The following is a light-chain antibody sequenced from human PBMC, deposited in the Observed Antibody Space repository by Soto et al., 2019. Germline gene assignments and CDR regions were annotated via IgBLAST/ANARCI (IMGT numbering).Light chain of an antibody. J-gene: IGKJ4*01. CDR2: RAS. Sequence: DIQMTQSPSTLSASVGDRVTITCRVSQSISNWLAWYQQKPGKAPKLLIYRASTLESGVPSRFSGSGSGTEFTLTISSLQPDDFSTYYCQQYISVSLLTFGGGTKVEIK. CDR3: QQYISVSLLT. V-gene: IGKV1-5*03. CDR1: QSISNW.